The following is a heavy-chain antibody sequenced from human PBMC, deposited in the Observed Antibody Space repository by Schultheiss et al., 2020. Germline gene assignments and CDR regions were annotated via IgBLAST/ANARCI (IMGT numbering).Heavy chain of an antibody. V-gene: IGHV4-39*07. CDR3: ARDRYIVVVPAATPYGMDV. CDR2: IYHSGST. D-gene: IGHD2-2*01. Sequence: SETLSLTCTVSGGSISSSSYYWGWIRQPPGKGLEWIGSIYHSGSTNYNPSLKSRVTISVDKSKNQFSLKLSSVTAADTAVYYCARDRYIVVVPAATPYGMDVWGQGTTVTVSS. CDR1: GGSISSSSYY. J-gene: IGHJ6*02.